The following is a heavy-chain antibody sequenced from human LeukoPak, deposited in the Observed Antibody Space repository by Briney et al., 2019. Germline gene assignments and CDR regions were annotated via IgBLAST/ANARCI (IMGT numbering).Heavy chain of an antibody. Sequence: GGSLRLSCAASVFTFSSYGMHWVRQAPGKGLEGVAVISYDGRSKYYAGSVKGRFTNSRDNSKSTLNLQMSSLRAEDTAVYYCARERTVMVSREFDYWGQGTLVIVSS. D-gene: IGHD5-18*01. CDR1: VFTFSSYG. CDR2: ISYDGRSK. CDR3: ARERTVMVSREFDY. J-gene: IGHJ4*02. V-gene: IGHV3-30*03.